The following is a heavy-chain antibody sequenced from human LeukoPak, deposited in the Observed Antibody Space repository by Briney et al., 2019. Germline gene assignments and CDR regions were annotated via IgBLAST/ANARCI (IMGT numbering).Heavy chain of an antibody. CDR1: GGSISSSSYY. V-gene: IGHV4-39*07. Sequence: PSETPSLTCIVSGGSISSSSYYWGWIRQPPGKGLEWIGEIYDSGSTNYNPSLKSRVTISIDKSKNHFSLKLSSATAADTAVCYCARVVVSRTGYYSHDAFDIWGQGTMVTVSS. J-gene: IGHJ3*02. D-gene: IGHD3-9*01. CDR3: ARVVVSRTGYYSHDAFDI. CDR2: IYDSGST.